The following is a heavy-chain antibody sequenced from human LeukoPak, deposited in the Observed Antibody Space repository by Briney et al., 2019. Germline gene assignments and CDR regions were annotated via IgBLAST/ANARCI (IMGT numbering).Heavy chain of an antibody. CDR2: LSSISHYI. V-gene: IGHV3-21*01. D-gene: IGHD3-22*01. CDR1: GYSLRRHS. CDR3: TRDYYDSSGLPFDY. Sequence: GGSLRLSLAGSGYSLRRHSINWVPQPPGKGLEWVSSLSSISHYIYYADSVKSRVTISRDNVKNSLYLQMNSLRAEETALYYCTRDYYDSSGLPFDYWGQGTLVTVSS. J-gene: IGHJ4*02.